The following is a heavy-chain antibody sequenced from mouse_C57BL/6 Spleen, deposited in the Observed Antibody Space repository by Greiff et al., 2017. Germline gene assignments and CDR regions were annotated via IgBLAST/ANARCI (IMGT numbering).Heavy chain of an antibody. V-gene: IGHV1-64*01. CDR1: GYTFTSYW. J-gene: IGHJ4*01. CDR2: IHPNSGST. Sequence: QVQLQQPGAELVKPGASVKLSCKASGYTFTSYWMHWVKQRPGQGLEWIGMIHPNSGSTNYNEKFKSKATLTVDKSSSTAYMQLSSLTSEDSAVYYCASTYDDYRYYAMDFWGQGTSVTVSS. D-gene: IGHD2-4*01. CDR3: ASTYDDYRYYAMDF.